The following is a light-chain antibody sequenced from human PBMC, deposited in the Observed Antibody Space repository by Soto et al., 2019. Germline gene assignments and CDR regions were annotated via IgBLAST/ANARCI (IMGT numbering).Light chain of an antibody. CDR2: LAS. J-gene: IGKJ1*01. CDR3: QQCYTTPWT. V-gene: IGKV4-1*01. CDR1: QSVFFSANSKNH. Sequence: DIVMTQSPDSLAVSLGERATINCRSSQSVFFSANSKNHLAWYQQKPGQPPKLLIYLASTRESGVPDRFSGSGSGTDFTLTISSLQAEDVALYYCQQCYTTPWTFGQGTKVDIK.